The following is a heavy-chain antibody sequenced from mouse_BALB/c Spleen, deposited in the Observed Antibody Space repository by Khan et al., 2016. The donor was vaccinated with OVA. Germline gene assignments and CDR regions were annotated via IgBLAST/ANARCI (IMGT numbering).Heavy chain of an antibody. Sequence: QVQLQQSGAELARPGASVKMSCKASGYTFTSYTMHWVKQRPGQGLEWIGFINPSSGYTNYNQKFKDKATLTADKSSSTAYMQLSSLTSEDSEVYYCARSGAYYRYDGYFDVWGAGTTVTVSS. V-gene: IGHV1-4*01. CDR3: ARSGAYYRYDGYFDV. J-gene: IGHJ1*01. CDR1: GYTFTSYT. D-gene: IGHD2-14*01. CDR2: INPSSGYT.